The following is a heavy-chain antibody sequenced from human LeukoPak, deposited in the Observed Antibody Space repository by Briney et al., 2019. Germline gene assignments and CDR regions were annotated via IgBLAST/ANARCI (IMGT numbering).Heavy chain of an antibody. CDR1: GGSFSGYY. CDR3: ARSQPLRFLNY. CDR2: INHSGST. Sequence: SETLSLTCAVYGGSFSGYYWSWLRQPPGKGLEWIGEINHSGSTNYNPSLKSRVTISVDTSKNQFSLKLSSVTAADTAVYYCARSQPLRFLNYWGQGTLVTVSS. V-gene: IGHV4-34*01. J-gene: IGHJ4*02. D-gene: IGHD3-3*01.